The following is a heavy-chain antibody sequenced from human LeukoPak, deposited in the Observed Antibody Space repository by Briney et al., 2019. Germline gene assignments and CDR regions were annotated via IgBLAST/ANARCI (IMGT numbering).Heavy chain of an antibody. D-gene: IGHD3-10*01. Sequence: SETLSLTCTVSGGSISTSGYYWGWIRQPPGKGLEWIGNIYHSGSTYYNPSLKSRVSISVDTSKNHFSLDLSSVTAADTAVYYCAREVASISREFYFDNWGQGTLVTVSS. CDR2: IYHSGST. CDR1: GGSISTSGYY. CDR3: AREVASISREFYFDN. J-gene: IGHJ4*02. V-gene: IGHV4-39*07.